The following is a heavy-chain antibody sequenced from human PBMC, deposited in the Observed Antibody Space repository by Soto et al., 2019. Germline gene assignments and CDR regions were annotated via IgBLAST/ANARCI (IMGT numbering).Heavy chain of an antibody. J-gene: IGHJ4*02. V-gene: IGHV3-33*01. CDR3: ARWCSGYYGFYFDY. CDR2: IQDDGSKK. Sequence: QVQLVESGGGVVQPGRSLRLSCVTSGFTFSRFGMQWVRQAPGKGLEWVAVIQDDGSKKYYADSMKGRFTISRDNSKDTLYLQMNSLRVEDTAVYYCARWCSGYYGFYFDYWGQGTLVTVSS. D-gene: IGHD5-12*01. CDR1: GFTFSRFG.